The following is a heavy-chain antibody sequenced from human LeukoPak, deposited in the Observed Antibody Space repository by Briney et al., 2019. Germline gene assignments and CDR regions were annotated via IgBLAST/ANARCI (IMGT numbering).Heavy chain of an antibody. V-gene: IGHV4-34*01. D-gene: IGHD3-22*01. CDR3: ASSSRVHYYDSSAPPGY. CDR1: GGSFSGYY. Sequence: SETLSLTCAVYGGSFSGYYWSWIRQPPGKGLEWIGEINHSGSTNYNPSLKSRVTISVDKSKNQFSLKLSSVTAADTAVYYCASSSRVHYYDSSAPPGYWGQGTLVTVSS. CDR2: INHSGST. J-gene: IGHJ4*02.